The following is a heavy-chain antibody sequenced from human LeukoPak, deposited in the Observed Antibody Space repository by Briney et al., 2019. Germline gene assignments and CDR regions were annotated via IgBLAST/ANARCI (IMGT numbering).Heavy chain of an antibody. V-gene: IGHV3-53*01. CDR3: ARHGHYCFDN. CDR1: GFTVSSNY. Sequence: GGSLRLSCAASGFTVSSNYMTWVRQAPGQGLEWVSVIYFGGTTYYADSVKGRFTISRDNSKNTVYLQMNSLRVEDTAVYYCARHGHYCFDNWGQGTLVTVSS. CDR2: IYFGGTT. J-gene: IGHJ4*02. D-gene: IGHD2-15*01.